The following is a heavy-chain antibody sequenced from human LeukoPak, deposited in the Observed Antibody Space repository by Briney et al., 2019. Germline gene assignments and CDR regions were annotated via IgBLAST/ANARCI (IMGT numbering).Heavy chain of an antibody. J-gene: IGHJ6*02. V-gene: IGHV3-66*01. CDR2: IYSAGNA. D-gene: IGHD3-10*01. Sequence: GGSLRLSCAASGFTVSNNDMTWVRQTPGKGLEWVSIIYSAGNAYYADSVKGRFTISRDNSKNPLYLQMNSLRAEDTAVYYCARMYYYGSGSYVQYYGLDVWGQGTTVTVSS. CDR3: ARMYYYGSGSYVQYYGLDV. CDR1: GFTVSNND.